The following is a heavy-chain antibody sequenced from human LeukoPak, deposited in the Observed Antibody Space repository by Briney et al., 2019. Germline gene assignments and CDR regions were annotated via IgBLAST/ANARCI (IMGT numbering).Heavy chain of an antibody. CDR3: ARREYAILTGYYSGWFDP. CDR2: ISGDNDNS. V-gene: IGHV1-18*01. J-gene: IGHJ5*02. Sequence: ASVKVSCKASGYTFTTNSISWVRQAPGQGLEWMGWISGDNDNSSYTQKFQGRVTMTTDTSTSTAYMELRSLRSDDTAVYYCARREYAILTGYYSGWFDPWGQGTLVIVSS. CDR1: GYTFTTNS. D-gene: IGHD3-9*01.